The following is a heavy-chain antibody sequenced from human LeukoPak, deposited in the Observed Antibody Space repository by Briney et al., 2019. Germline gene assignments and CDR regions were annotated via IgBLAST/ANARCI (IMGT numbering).Heavy chain of an antibody. D-gene: IGHD6-13*01. V-gene: IGHV4-38-2*02. CDR1: GYSISSGYY. Sequence: SETLSLTCNVSGYSISSGYYWGWIRQPPGKGLEWIGSIYHSGSTYYNPSLKSRVTISVDTSKNQFSLKLSSVTAADTAVYYCAGVIAAAGCNWFDPWGQGTLVTVSS. CDR2: IYHSGST. CDR3: AGVIAAAGCNWFDP. J-gene: IGHJ5*02.